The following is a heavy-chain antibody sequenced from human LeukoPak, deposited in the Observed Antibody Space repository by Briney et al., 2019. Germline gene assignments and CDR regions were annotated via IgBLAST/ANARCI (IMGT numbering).Heavy chain of an antibody. CDR1: GFTFSSYS. CDR3: ARFPRFGESLFDY. V-gene: IGHV3-21*01. D-gene: IGHD3-10*01. Sequence: GGSLRLSCAASGFTFSSYSMNWVRQVPGKGLEWVSSISSSSSYIYYADSVKGRFTISRDNAKNSLYLQMNSLRAEDTAVYYCARFPRFGESLFDYWGQGTLVTVSS. J-gene: IGHJ4*02. CDR2: ISSSSSYI.